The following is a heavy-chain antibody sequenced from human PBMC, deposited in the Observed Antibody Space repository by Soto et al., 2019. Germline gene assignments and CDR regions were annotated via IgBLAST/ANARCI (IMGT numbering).Heavy chain of an antibody. Sequence: ASVKVSCKASGGTFSSYAISWVRQAPGQGLEWMGGIIPIFGTANYAQKFQGRVTITADESTSTAYMELSSVTAADTAVYYCARADNFIAAAGTGWFDPWGQGTLVTVSS. D-gene: IGHD6-13*01. CDR3: ARADNFIAAAGTGWFDP. J-gene: IGHJ5*02. V-gene: IGHV1-69*13. CDR2: IIPIFGTA. CDR1: GGTFSSYA.